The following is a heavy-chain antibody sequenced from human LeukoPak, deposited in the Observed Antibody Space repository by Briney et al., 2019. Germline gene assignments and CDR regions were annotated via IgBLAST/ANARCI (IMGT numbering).Heavy chain of an antibody. CDR1: GGSISSYY. V-gene: IGHV4-59*08. D-gene: IGHD6-13*01. CDR2: LSYTGST. CDR3: ARHFAAAGSAVFDY. Sequence: SETLSLTCTFSGGSISSYYWSWIRQSPGKGLEWIGYLSYTGSTNYNSSLKNRVSISVDPSQNQISLKLSSVTAADTAVYYCARHFAAAGSAVFDYWGQGTLVTVSS. J-gene: IGHJ4*02.